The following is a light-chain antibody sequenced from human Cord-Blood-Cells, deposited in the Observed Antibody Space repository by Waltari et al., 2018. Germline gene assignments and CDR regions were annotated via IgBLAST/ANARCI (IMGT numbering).Light chain of an antibody. Sequence: QSALTQPASVSGSPGQSITISCTGTSSDVGSYNLVSWYQQHPGKAPKLMIYEGSKRPSGVSNRFAGSKSGNPASLTISVLQAEDEADYYCCSYAGSSTYVFGTGTKVTVL. CDR1: SSDVGSYNL. J-gene: IGLJ1*01. CDR2: EGS. CDR3: CSYAGSSTYV. V-gene: IGLV2-23*01.